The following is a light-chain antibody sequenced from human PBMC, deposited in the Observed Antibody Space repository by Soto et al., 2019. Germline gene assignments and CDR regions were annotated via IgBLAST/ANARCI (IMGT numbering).Light chain of an antibody. CDR2: GAS. Sequence: EIVMTQSPSTLSVSPGERAPLPCRASQSVSSNLAWYQQKPGQAPRLVIYGASTRASGVPARFSGSGSGTEFTLTISSVQSEDFAVYYCQQYDRWWTFGQGTKVDIK. CDR1: QSVSSN. CDR3: QQYDRWWT. J-gene: IGKJ1*01. V-gene: IGKV3D-15*01.